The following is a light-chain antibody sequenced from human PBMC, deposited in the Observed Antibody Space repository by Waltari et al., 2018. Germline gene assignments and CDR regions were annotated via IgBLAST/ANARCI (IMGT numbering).Light chain of an antibody. Sequence: QSVLTQPPSVSGAPGQRVTISCTGSSSNIGAGYDVHWYQQLPGTAPKLLIYGNSNRPSGVPDRFSGSKSGPSASLSITGLQAEDEADYYCQSFDSRLSVVFGGGTMLTVL. CDR3: QSFDSRLSVV. CDR2: GNS. V-gene: IGLV1-40*01. J-gene: IGLJ2*01. CDR1: SSNIGAGYD.